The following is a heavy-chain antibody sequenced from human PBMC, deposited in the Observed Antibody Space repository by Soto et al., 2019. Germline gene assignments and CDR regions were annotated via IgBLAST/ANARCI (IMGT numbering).Heavy chain of an antibody. J-gene: IGHJ2*01. CDR2: IYYSGST. CDR1: GGSINSGDYY. Sequence: QVQLQESGPGLVKPSQTLSLTCTVSGGSINSGDYYWSWIRQPPGNGLEYIGYIYYSGSTYYNPSLKSRVTISVDTSKNQSSLRLSSVTAADTAVYFCAREKDYGDYDKWYCELWGRGTLVTVSS. CDR3: AREKDYGDYDKWYCEL. V-gene: IGHV4-30-4*01. D-gene: IGHD4-17*01.